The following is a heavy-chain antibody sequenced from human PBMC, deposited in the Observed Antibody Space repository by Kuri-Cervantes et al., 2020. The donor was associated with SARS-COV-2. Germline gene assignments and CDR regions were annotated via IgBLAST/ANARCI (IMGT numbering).Heavy chain of an antibody. CDR3: AAERYEWLAYAYYFDL. Sequence: GSLKISCAASGFTFSSYAMSWVRQAPGKGLEWVAIISYDETYKYYADSVEGRFTISRDNSENTLYLQMNSLRAEDTAMYYCAAERYEWLAYAYYFDLWGQGTLVTVSS. V-gene: IGHV3-30*04. J-gene: IGHJ4*02. CDR2: ISYDETYK. D-gene: IGHD6-19*01. CDR1: GFTFSSYA.